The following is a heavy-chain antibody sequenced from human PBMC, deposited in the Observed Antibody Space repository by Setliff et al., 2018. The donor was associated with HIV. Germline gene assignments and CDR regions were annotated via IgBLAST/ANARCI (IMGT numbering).Heavy chain of an antibody. CDR1: GYTFTSYD. CDR3: ARGWAAYDNSGKTPY. V-gene: IGHV1-2*06. CDR2: INPNSGDT. J-gene: IGHJ4*01. Sequence: GASVKVSCKASGYTFTSYDISWVRQAPGQGLEWMGRINPNSGDTDYRQKFQGRVTMTRDTSINTAYMELSRLESDDTAVYYCARGWAAYDNSGKTPYWGQGTQVTVSS. D-gene: IGHD3-22*01.